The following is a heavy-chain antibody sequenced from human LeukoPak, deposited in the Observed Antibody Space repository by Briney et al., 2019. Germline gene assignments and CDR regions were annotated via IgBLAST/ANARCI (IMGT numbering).Heavy chain of an antibody. CDR2: INPNGGDT. CDR1: GYTFTDYY. J-gene: IGHJ4*02. D-gene: IGHD5-12*01. CDR3: ARGRRPDIESTVTGFGEYY. V-gene: IGHV1-2*02. Sequence: ASVKVSCKASGYTFTDYYMHWVRQAPGQGLEWMGWINPNGGDTKYAQNFQGRVTMTRDTSISTAHLEVTSLKTDDTAVYFCARGRRPDIESTVTGFGEYYWGQGTLVTVSS.